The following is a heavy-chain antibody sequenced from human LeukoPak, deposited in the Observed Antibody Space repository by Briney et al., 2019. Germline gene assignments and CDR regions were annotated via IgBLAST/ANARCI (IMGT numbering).Heavy chain of an antibody. V-gene: IGHV3-48*04. CDR3: AREVAVSLYYYYGMDV. Sequence: PGGSLRLSCAASGFTFSSYSMNWVRQAPGKGLEWVSYISSSSSTIYYADSVKGRFTISRDNAKNSLYLQMNSLRAEDTAVYYCAREVAVSLYYYYGMDVWGQGTTVTVSS. J-gene: IGHJ6*02. D-gene: IGHD2-15*01. CDR1: GFTFSSYS. CDR2: ISSSSSTI.